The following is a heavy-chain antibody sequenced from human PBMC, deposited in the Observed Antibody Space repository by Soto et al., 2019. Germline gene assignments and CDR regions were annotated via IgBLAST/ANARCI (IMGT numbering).Heavy chain of an antibody. Sequence: GGSLRLSCAASGFTFSSYGMHWVRQAPGKGLEWVAFISYDGSSTYYADSVKGRFTISRDNSKNTLSLQMNSLRPEDTAVYSCAKDPAREVWFPTLFDYWGQGTLVTVSS. V-gene: IGHV3-30*18. CDR1: GFTFSSYG. CDR2: ISYDGSST. D-gene: IGHD3-16*01. J-gene: IGHJ4*02. CDR3: AKDPAREVWFPTLFDY.